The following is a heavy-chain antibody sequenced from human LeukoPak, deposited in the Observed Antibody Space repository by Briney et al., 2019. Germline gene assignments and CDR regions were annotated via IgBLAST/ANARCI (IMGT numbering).Heavy chain of an antibody. Sequence: SETLSLTCAVSGGSISSGGYSWSWIRQPPGKGLEWIGYIYHSGSTYYNPSLKSRVTISVDRSKNQFSLKLSSVTAADTAVYYCARAPSNYYDSIVYYFDYWGQGTLVTVSS. CDR3: ARAPSNYYDSIVYYFDY. V-gene: IGHV4-30-2*01. CDR2: IYHSGST. D-gene: IGHD3-22*01. J-gene: IGHJ4*02. CDR1: GGSISSGGYS.